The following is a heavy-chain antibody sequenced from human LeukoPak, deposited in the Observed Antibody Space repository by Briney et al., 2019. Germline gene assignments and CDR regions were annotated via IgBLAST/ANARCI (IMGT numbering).Heavy chain of an antibody. CDR2: IYYSGGT. CDR1: GGSISSSSYY. CDR3: ARQVVVVAPAWFDP. V-gene: IGHV4-39*01. J-gene: IGHJ5*02. D-gene: IGHD2-15*01. Sequence: SETPSLTCTVSGGSISSSSYYWGWIRQPPGMGLEWIGSIYYSGGTYYNPSLKSRVTISVDTSKNQFSLKLSSVTAADTAVYYCARQVVVVAPAWFDPWGQGTLVTVSS.